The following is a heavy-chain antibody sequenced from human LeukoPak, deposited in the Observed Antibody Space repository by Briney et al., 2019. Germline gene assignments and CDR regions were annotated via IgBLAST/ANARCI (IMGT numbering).Heavy chain of an antibody. V-gene: IGHV3-9*01. J-gene: IGHJ4*02. CDR3: TKDHSRGLDY. CDR1: GFPFDDYA. D-gene: IGHD6-13*01. Sequence: GGSLRLSCAASGFPFDDYAMHWVRQAPGKGLEWVSGISWNSGSIGYADSVKGRFTISRDNAKNSLYLQMNSLRAEDTALYYCTKDHSRGLDYWGQGTLVTVSS. CDR2: ISWNSGSI.